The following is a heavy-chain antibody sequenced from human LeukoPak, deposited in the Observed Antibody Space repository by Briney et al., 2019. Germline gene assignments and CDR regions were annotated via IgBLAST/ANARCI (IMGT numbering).Heavy chain of an antibody. J-gene: IGHJ4*02. V-gene: IGHV4-39*07. D-gene: IGHD6-13*01. Sequence: SETPSLTCTVSGGSISSSSYYWGWIRQPPGKGLEWIGSIYYSGSTYYNPSLKSRVTISVDTSKNQFSLKLSSVTAADTAVYYCARVVAAAGTRRPYYFDYWGQGTLVTVSS. CDR3: ARVVAAAGTRRPYYFDY. CDR2: IYYSGST. CDR1: GGSISSSSYY.